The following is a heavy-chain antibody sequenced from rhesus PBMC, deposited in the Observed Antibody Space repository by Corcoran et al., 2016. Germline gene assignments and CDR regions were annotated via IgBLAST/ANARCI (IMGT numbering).Heavy chain of an antibody. CDR2: ISGSGTST. CDR1: GGSTSDSYR. V-gene: IGHV4S10*01. J-gene: IGHJ4*01. D-gene: IGHD6-13*01. CDR3: ARDRYSSYYY. Sequence: QVQLQESGPGVVKPSETLSLTCAVSGGSTSDSYRWRWIRQPPGKGREWIGYISGSGTSTNYNPSLKSRVTISKDTSKNQFSFKLSSVTAADTAVYYCARDRYSSYYYRGQGVLVTVSS.